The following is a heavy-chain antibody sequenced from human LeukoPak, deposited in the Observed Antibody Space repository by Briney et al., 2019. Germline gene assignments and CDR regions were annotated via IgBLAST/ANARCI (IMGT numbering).Heavy chain of an antibody. J-gene: IGHJ4*02. CDR1: GFTFSSYA. CDR2: ISGSGGST. Sequence: GGSLRLSCAASGFTFSSYAMSWVRQAPGNGLEWVSAISGSGGSTYYADSVKGRFTISRDNSKNTLYLQMNSLRAEDTAVYYCAKVELSAFYDFWSAPSDYWGQGTLVTVSS. V-gene: IGHV3-23*01. D-gene: IGHD3-3*01. CDR3: AKVELSAFYDFWSAPSDY.